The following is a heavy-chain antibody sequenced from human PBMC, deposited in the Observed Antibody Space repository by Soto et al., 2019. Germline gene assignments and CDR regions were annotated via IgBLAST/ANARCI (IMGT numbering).Heavy chain of an antibody. Sequence: GGTLRLSCAASGFTFNRYAMSWVRQAPGKGLEWVSTISGSGGSTYYADSVQGRFSISRDNSKNTLSLQVNSLRAEDTAIYYCAKEGSSGYYPFFDYWGQGTPVTVSS. J-gene: IGHJ4*02. CDR3: AKEGSSGYYPFFDY. CDR1: GFTFNRYA. D-gene: IGHD3-22*01. CDR2: ISGSGGST. V-gene: IGHV3-23*01.